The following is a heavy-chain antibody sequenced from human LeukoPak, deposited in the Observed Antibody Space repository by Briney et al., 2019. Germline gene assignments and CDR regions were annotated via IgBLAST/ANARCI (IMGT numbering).Heavy chain of an antibody. D-gene: IGHD5-18*01. CDR3: ARVDAVMVVYHFDY. V-gene: IGHV3-21*01. Sequence: GGSLRLSCAAPGFTFSSYSMNWVRQAPGKGLEWVSSISSSSSYIYFADSVKGRFTISRDNAKNSLYLQMNSLRAEDTAVYYCARVDAVMVVYHFDYWGQGTLVTVSS. CDR2: ISSSSSYI. J-gene: IGHJ4*02. CDR1: GFTFSSYS.